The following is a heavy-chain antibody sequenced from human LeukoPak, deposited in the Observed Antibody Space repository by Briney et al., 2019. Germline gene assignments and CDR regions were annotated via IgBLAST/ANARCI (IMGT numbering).Heavy chain of an antibody. CDR1: GYSFISYN. V-gene: IGHV1-46*01. CDR3: ARDNTNWSFDY. Sequence: GASVKVSCKASGYSFISYNMHWVRQAPGQGLEWMGIINLRDGIRTYAQKFQGRVTMTGDTSTSTFHMELSSLRIEDTAVYYCARDNTNWSFDYWGHGTLVPVSS. J-gene: IGHJ4*01. D-gene: IGHD1-1*01. CDR2: INLRDGIR.